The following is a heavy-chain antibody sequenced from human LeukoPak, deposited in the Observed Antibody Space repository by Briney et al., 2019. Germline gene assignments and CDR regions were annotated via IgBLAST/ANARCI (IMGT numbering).Heavy chain of an antibody. Sequence: PGGSLRLSCAASGFTFSSYWMYWVRQAPGKGLVWVSHINSDGSSTSYADSVKGRFTISRDNAKNTLYLQMNSLRAEDTAVYYCAKDQPGMGVDYWGQGTLVTVSS. CDR3: AKDQPGMGVDY. CDR1: GFTFSSYW. D-gene: IGHD5-24*01. V-gene: IGHV3-74*01. CDR2: INSDGSST. J-gene: IGHJ4*02.